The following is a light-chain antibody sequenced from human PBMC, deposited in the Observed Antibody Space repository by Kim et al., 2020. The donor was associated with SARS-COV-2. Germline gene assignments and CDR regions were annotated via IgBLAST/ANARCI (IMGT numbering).Light chain of an antibody. CDR3: SAWDSSLSAQV. Sequence: RPTATLTCTGNINEVGNQGAAWLQEHQGHPPKLLSYRNNNRPSGISERLSASRSGNPASLTITGLQPEDEADYYCSAWDSSLSAQVFGGGTKLTVL. CDR1: INEVGNQG. J-gene: IGLJ3*02. CDR2: RNN. V-gene: IGLV10-54*01.